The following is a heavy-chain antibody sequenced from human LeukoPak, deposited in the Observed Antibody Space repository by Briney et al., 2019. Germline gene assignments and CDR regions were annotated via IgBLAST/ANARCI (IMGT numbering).Heavy chain of an antibody. D-gene: IGHD2-2*01. CDR2: ISSSGSTI. CDR1: GFTFSDYY. Sequence: PGGSLRLSCAASGFTFSDYYMSWIRQAPGKGLEWVSYISSSGSTIYYADSVKGRFTISRDNAKNSLYLQMNSLRAEDTAVYYCAKGQVVPAASFDYWGQGTLVTVSS. J-gene: IGHJ4*02. V-gene: IGHV3-11*01. CDR3: AKGQVVPAASFDY.